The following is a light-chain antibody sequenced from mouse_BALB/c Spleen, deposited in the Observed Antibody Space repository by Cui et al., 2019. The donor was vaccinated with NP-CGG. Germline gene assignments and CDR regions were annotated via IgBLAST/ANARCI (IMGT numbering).Light chain of an antibody. CDR2: GTN. V-gene: IGLV1*01. Sequence: QAVVTQDSALTTSPGETVTLTRRSSTGAVTTSNYANWVQEKPEHLFIGLIGGTNNRAPGVPARFSGSLIGDKAALTITGAQTEDEAIYFCALWYSNHWVFGGGTKLTVL. CDR1: TGAVTTSNY. J-gene: IGLJ1*01. CDR3: ALWYSNHWV.